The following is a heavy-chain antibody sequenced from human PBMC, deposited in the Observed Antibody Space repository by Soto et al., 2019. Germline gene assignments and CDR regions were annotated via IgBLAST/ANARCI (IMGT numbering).Heavy chain of an antibody. CDR1: GYSFTSYW. CDR2: IHPGDSDT. V-gene: IGHV5-51*01. Sequence: GESLKISCKGSGYSFTSYWIGWVRQMPGKGLEWMGIIHPGDSDTRYSPSFQGQVTISADKSISTAYLQWSSLKASDTAMYYCARLHYYDSSGYYGSYYYGMDVWGQGTTVTVSS. J-gene: IGHJ6*02. CDR3: ARLHYYDSSGYYGSYYYGMDV. D-gene: IGHD3-22*01.